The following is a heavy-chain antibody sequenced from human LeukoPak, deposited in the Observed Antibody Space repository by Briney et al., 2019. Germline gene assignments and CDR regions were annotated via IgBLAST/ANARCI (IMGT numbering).Heavy chain of an antibody. Sequence: PGGPLRLSCAASGFTFSTYAMHWVRQAPGKGLECVSAISSNGGSTYYADSVKGRFTISRDNSKNTLYLQMGSLRAEDMAAYYCAREGTQAAALDYWGQGTLVTVSS. CDR2: ISSNGGST. CDR3: AREGTQAAALDY. CDR1: GFTFSTYA. D-gene: IGHD6-13*01. V-gene: IGHV3-64*02. J-gene: IGHJ4*02.